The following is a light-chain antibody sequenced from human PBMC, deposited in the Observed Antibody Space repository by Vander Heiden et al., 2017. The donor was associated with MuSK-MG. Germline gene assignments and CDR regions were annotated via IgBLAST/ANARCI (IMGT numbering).Light chain of an antibody. CDR3: QSYDNSLSGSMV. J-gene: IGLJ3*02. CDR1: RSNIGAGFD. Sequence: QSVLTQPPSVSGAPGQTITISCTGSRSNIGAGFDVEWYQQLPGTAPKLLIYANEYRPSGVPDRFSASSSVTSASLTITGLQPGDEAYYFCQSYDNSLSGSMVFGGGTLVTVL. CDR2: ANE. V-gene: IGLV1-40*01.